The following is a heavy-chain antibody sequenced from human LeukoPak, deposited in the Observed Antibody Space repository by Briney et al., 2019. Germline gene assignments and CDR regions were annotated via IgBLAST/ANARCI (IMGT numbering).Heavy chain of an antibody. Sequence: SVKVSCKASGYTFTSYGISWVRQAPGQGLEWMGGIIPIFGTANYAQKFQGRVTITADESTSTAYMELSSLRSEDTAVYYCARGLIPAQYFDYWGQGTLVTVSS. CDR1: GYTFTSYG. CDR2: IIPIFGTA. D-gene: IGHD2-2*01. V-gene: IGHV1-69*13. CDR3: ARGLIPAQYFDY. J-gene: IGHJ4*02.